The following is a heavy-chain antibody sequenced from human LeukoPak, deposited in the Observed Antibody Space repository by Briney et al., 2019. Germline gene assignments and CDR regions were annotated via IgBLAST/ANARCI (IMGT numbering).Heavy chain of an antibody. CDR3: ARGGLPAGYFQH. Sequence: SETLSLTCTVSGGPITSSSHYWGGVRQSPGKGLEWLAYIHYSGKSYYNPSLKSRVTISVDTSKNQFSLKLSSVTAADTAVYYCARGGLPAGYFQHWGQGTLVTVSS. CDR2: IHYSGKS. V-gene: IGHV4-39*07. J-gene: IGHJ1*01. CDR1: GGPITSSSHY.